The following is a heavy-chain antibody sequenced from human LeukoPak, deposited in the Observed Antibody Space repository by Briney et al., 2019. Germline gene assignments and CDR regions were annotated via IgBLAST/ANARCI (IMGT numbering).Heavy chain of an antibody. CDR2: IDPSDSYA. Sequence: GESLRISCKGSGYSFTSYWISWVRQMPGKGLEWMGRIDPSDSYANYSPSFQGQVTISADKSISTAYLQWSSLKASDTAMYYCARQDASGYYYYGVDVWGQGTTVTVSS. V-gene: IGHV5-10-1*04. J-gene: IGHJ6*02. CDR1: GYSFTSYW. CDR3: ARQDASGYYYYGVDV. D-gene: IGHD3-10*01.